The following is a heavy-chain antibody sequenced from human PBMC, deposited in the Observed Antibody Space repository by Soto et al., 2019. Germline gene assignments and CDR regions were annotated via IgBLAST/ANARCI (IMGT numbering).Heavy chain of an antibody. CDR3: AKGKSTGDIDWFDP. J-gene: IGHJ5*02. D-gene: IGHD3-10*01. Sequence: PEASLRLSCTASGFTLQNYAMAWVRQDPGKGLEWVSTLLGGHYGTAYSYSVKGRFTVSRDNSKNCLYLQMNSLGVEDTAMYFCAKGKSTGDIDWFDPWGQGSLVTVSS. CDR1: GFTLQNYA. CDR2: LLGGHYGT. V-gene: IGHV3-23*01.